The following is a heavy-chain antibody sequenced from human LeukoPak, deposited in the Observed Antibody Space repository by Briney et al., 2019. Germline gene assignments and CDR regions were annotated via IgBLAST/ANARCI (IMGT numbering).Heavy chain of an antibody. J-gene: IGHJ1*01. D-gene: IGHD6-19*01. CDR3: ASRQIAVAGTTFGEYFQH. Sequence: SVKVSCKASGGTFSSYAISWVRQAPGQGLEWMGRIIPIFGTGNYAQKFQGRVTISTDESTSTAYMELSSLRSEDTAVYYCASRQIAVAGTTFGEYFQHWGQGTLVTVCS. CDR1: GGTFSSYA. V-gene: IGHV1-69*05. CDR2: IIPIFGTG.